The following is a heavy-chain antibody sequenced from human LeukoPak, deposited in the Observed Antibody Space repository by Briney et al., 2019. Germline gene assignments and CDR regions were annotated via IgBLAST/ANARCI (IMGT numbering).Heavy chain of an antibody. V-gene: IGHV3-30-3*01. J-gene: IGHJ4*02. Sequence: GGSLRLSCAASGFTFSSYAMHWVRQAPGKGLEWVAVISYDGSNKYYADSVKGRFTISRDNSKNTLYLQMNSLRAEDTAVYYCAREEYSSSSSPLDYRGQGTLVTVSS. CDR1: GFTFSSYA. CDR3: AREEYSSSSSPLDY. CDR2: ISYDGSNK. D-gene: IGHD6-6*01.